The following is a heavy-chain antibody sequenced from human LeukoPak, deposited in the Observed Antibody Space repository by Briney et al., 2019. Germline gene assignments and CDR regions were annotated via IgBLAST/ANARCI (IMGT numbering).Heavy chain of an antibody. J-gene: IGHJ5*02. D-gene: IGHD2-2*01. V-gene: IGHV1-18*01. CDR1: GYSFGIFG. CDR2: ISANNGNT. Sequence: GASVKVSCKASGYSFGIFGISWVRQAPGQGLEWMGWISANNGNTKYAQNLQGRVTMITDTSTSTAYMELRSLRSDDTAVYYCARVGVVVPAAWFDPWGQGTLVTVSS. CDR3: ARVGVVVPAAWFDP.